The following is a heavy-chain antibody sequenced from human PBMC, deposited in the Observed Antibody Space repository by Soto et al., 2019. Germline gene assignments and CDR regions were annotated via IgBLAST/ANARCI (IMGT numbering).Heavy chain of an antibody. Sequence: QVQLVESGGGVVQPGRSLRLSCAASGFTFSSYGMHWVRQAPGKGLEWVAVIWYDGSNKYYADSVKGRFTISRDNSKNTLERQMNSVRDDDTAVYYCARDEIVVVTAATYSYYGRDVWGEGTTVTVSS. CDR1: GFTFSSYG. CDR3: ARDEIVVVTAATYSYYGRDV. D-gene: IGHD2-21*02. V-gene: IGHV3-33*01. J-gene: IGHJ6*04. CDR2: IWYDGSNK.